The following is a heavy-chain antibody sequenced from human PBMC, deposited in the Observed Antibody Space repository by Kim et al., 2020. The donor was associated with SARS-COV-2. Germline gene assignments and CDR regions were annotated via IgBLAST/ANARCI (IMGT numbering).Heavy chain of an antibody. V-gene: IGHV1-69*13. D-gene: IGHD6-19*01. Sequence: SVKVSCKASGGTFSSYAISWVRQAPGQGLEWMGGIIPIFGTANYAQKFQGRVTITADESTSTAYMELSSLRSEDTAVYYCVSRPPTYSSGWNYFDYWGQGTLVTVSS. CDR2: IIPIFGTA. J-gene: IGHJ4*02. CDR3: VSRPPTYSSGWNYFDY. CDR1: GGTFSSYA.